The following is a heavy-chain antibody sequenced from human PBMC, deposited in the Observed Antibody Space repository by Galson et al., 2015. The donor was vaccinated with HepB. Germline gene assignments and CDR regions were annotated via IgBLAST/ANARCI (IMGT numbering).Heavy chain of an antibody. CDR1: GGSFSGYY. CDR3: ARVSGMGIFTLDI. D-gene: IGHD7-27*01. J-gene: IGHJ3*02. CDR2: ITHSGRA. Sequence: ETLSLTCAVSGGSFSGYYWSWIRQPPGKGLEWIGGITHSGRANYNPSLKSRVTISIDTSKNQLSLKVTSVTAADTAVFYCARVSGMGIFTLDIWGQGTMVTVSS. V-gene: IGHV4-34*01.